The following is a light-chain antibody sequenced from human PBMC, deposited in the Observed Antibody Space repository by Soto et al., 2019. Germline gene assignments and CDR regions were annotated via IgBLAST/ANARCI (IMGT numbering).Light chain of an antibody. J-gene: IGKJ1*01. Sequence: DIQMTQSPSTLSASVGDTVTITCQASQSIDTWLAWHQQKPGRAPKLLISKASILESGVPSRFSGSGSGTDFTLTISGLQPDDFAIYYCQQYNSYRAFGQGTKVEV. CDR2: KAS. V-gene: IGKV1-5*03. CDR1: QSIDTW. CDR3: QQYNSYRA.